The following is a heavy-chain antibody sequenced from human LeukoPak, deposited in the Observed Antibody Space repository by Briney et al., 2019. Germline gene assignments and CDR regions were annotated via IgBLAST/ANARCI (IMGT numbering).Heavy chain of an antibody. D-gene: IGHD2-2*01. CDR1: GYTFTSYG. Sequence: GASVTVSCTASGYTFTSYGISWVRQAPGQGLEWMGWISAYNGNTNYAQKLQGRVTMTTDTSTSTAYMELRSLRSDDTAVYYCARDLLGYCSSTSCFYYYGMDVWGQGTTVTVSS. CDR2: ISAYNGNT. J-gene: IGHJ6*02. CDR3: ARDLLGYCSSTSCFYYYGMDV. V-gene: IGHV1-18*01.